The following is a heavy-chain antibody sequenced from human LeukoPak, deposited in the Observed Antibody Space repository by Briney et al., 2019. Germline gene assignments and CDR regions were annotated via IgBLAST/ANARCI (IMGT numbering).Heavy chain of an antibody. CDR1: GYTFTSYD. Sequence: ASVKVSCKASGYTFTSYDINWVRQATGQGLEWMGWMNPNSGNTGYAQKFQGRVTMTRNTSISTAYMELSSLRSEDTAVYYCARGWFGELRRPTGFDPWGQGTPVTVSS. V-gene: IGHV1-8*01. CDR2: MNPNSGNT. CDR3: ARGWFGELRRPTGFDP. D-gene: IGHD3-10*01. J-gene: IGHJ5*02.